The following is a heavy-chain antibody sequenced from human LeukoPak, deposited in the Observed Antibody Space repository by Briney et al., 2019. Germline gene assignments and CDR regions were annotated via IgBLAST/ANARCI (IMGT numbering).Heavy chain of an antibody. CDR1: GFTFSDYY. J-gene: IGHJ1*01. CDR2: ISSSGSTI. Sequence: GGSLRLSCAASGFTFSDYYMSWMRQAPGKGLEWVSYISSSGSTIYYADSVKGRFTISRDNAKNSLYLQMNSLRAEDTAVYYCARGRRWATVTTSGEGAKYFQHWGQGTLVTVSS. V-gene: IGHV3-11*01. CDR3: ARGRRWATVTTSGEGAKYFQH. D-gene: IGHD4-17*01.